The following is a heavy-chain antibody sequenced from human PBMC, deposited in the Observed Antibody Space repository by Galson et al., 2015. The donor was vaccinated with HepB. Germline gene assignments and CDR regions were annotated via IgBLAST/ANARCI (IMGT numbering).Heavy chain of an antibody. CDR3: AKSFYGGSYYFDS. D-gene: IGHD1-26*01. CDR1: GLTFRTYA. V-gene: IGHV3-23*01. CDR2: ISAGGGET. J-gene: IGHJ4*02. Sequence: SLRLSCAASGLTFRTYAMSWVRQVPGKGLGWVSRISAGGGETRYADSVKGRFTVSRDNSKNTLYLQMNSLRAEDTAIYYCAKSFYGGSYYFDSWGRGTLVTVSS.